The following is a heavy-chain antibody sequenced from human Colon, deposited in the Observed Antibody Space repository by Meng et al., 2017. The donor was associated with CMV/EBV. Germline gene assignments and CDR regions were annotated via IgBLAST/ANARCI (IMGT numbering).Heavy chain of an antibody. CDR2: IDWDDDK. D-gene: IGHD3-3*01. CDR3: ARMSDFWSGYYDY. Sequence: SGPTLVKPTQTLTLTCTFSGFSLTTRGMRVSWIRQPPGKALEWLARIDWDDDKFYNTSLKTRLTISKDTSKNQVVLTMTNMDPVDTATYYCARMSDFWSGYYDYWGQGTLVTVSS. CDR1: GFSLTTRGMR. J-gene: IGHJ4*02. V-gene: IGHV2-70D*14.